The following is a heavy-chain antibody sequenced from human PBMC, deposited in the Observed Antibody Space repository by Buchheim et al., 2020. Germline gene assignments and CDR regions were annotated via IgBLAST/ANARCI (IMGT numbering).Heavy chain of an antibody. D-gene: IGHD2-15*01. CDR3: ATHFFYCSGGSCYPDAFDI. V-gene: IGHV3-21*01. J-gene: IGHJ3*02. Sequence: EVQLVESGGGLVKPGGSLRLSCAASGFTFSSYSMNWVRQAPGKGLEWVSSISSSSSYIYYADSVKGRFTISRANAKNSLYLQMNSLRAEDTAVHYCATHFFYCSGGSCYPDAFDIWGQGT. CDR1: GFTFSSYS. CDR2: ISSSSSYI.